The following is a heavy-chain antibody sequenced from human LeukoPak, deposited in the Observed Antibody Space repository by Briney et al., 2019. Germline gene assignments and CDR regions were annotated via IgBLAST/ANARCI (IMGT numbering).Heavy chain of an antibody. V-gene: IGHV4-61*01. D-gene: IGHD1-26*01. J-gene: IGHJ4*02. CDR2: IYYSGST. CDR3: ARDLRSYHDY. Sequence: SETLSLTCTVSGGSIINDNYCWGWIRQPPGKGLEWIGYIYYSGSTNYNPSLKSRVTISVDTSKNQFSLKLSSVTAADTAVYYCARDLRSYHDYWGQGTLVTVSS. CDR1: GGSIINDNYC.